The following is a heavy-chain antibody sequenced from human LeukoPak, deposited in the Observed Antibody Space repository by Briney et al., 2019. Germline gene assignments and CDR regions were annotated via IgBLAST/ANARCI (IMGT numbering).Heavy chain of an antibody. CDR1: GYTFTSYD. V-gene: IGHV1-8*01. CDR3: ARPIRYCSGGSCQYYFDY. J-gene: IGHJ4*02. D-gene: IGHD2-15*01. Sequence: ASVKVSCKASGYTFTSYDINWVRQATGQGLEWMGWMNPNSGNTGYAQKFQGRVTVTRNTSISTAYMELSSLRSEDTAVYYCARPIRYCSGGSCQYYFDYWGQGTLVTVSS. CDR2: MNPNSGNT.